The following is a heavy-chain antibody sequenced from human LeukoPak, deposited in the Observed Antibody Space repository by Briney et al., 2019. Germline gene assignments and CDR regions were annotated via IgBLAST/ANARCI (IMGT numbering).Heavy chain of an antibody. CDR3: ARERQCGGDCSTAGGGFDP. CDR1: GGSFSGYY. Sequence: SETLFLTCAVYGGSFSGYYWSWIRQPPGKGLEWIGEINHSGSTNYNPSLKSRVTISVDTSKNQFSLKLSSVTAADTAVYYCARERQCGGDCSTAGGGFDPWGQGTLVTVSS. CDR2: INHSGST. V-gene: IGHV4-34*01. D-gene: IGHD2-21*01. J-gene: IGHJ5*02.